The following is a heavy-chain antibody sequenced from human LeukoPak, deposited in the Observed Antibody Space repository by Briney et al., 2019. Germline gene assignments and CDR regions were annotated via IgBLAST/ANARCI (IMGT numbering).Heavy chain of an antibody. D-gene: IGHD4-17*01. J-gene: IGHJ3*02. Sequence: GGSLRLSCAASGFTVSSNYMSWVRRAPGKGLEWVSVIYSGGSTYYADSVKGRFTISRHNSKNTLYLQMNSLRAEDTAVYYCARDWNGDYAGRGAFDIWGQGTMVTVSS. CDR3: ARDWNGDYAGRGAFDI. CDR2: IYSGGST. CDR1: GFTVSSNY. V-gene: IGHV3-53*04.